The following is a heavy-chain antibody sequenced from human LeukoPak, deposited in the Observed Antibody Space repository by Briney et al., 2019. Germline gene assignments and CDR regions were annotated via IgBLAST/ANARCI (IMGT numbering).Heavy chain of an antibody. D-gene: IGHD5-18*01. CDR2: ISSSSSYI. CDR1: GFTFSSYS. Sequence: GGSLRLSCAASGFTFSSYSMNWVRQAPGKGLEWVSSISSSSSYIYYADSVKGRFTISRDNAKNSLYLQMNSLRAEDTAVYYCAKMGGSKIQLWLGDYYFDYWGQGTLVTVSS. J-gene: IGHJ4*02. CDR3: AKMGGSKIQLWLGDYYFDY. V-gene: IGHV3-21*01.